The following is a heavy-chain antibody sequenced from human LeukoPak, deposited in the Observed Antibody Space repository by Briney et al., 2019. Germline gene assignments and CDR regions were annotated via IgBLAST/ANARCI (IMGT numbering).Heavy chain of an antibody. CDR3: AKDRSDTDMVYVFDY. CDR2: ISGSGDST. D-gene: IGHD5-18*01. CDR1: GFNFSPYV. J-gene: IGHJ4*02. Sequence: GGSLRLSCAASGFNFSPYVMSWVRQAPGKGLEWVSGISGSGDSTYYADSVKGRITISRDNSKNTLYLQMNSLRAEDTAVYYCAKDRSDTDMVYVFDYWGQGTLVTVSS. V-gene: IGHV3-23*01.